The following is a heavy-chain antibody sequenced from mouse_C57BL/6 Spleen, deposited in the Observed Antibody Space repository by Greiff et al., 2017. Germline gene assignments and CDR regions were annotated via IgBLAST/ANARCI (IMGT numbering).Heavy chain of an antibody. CDR2: IRSKSNNYAT. CDR3: VRRNWDYAMDY. CDR1: GFSFNTYA. Sequence: DVKLVESGGGLVQPKGSLKLSCAASGFSFNTYAMNWVRQAPGKGLEWVARIRSKSNNYATYYADSVKDRFTISRDDSESMLYLQMNNLKTEDTAMYYCVRRNWDYAMDYWGQGTSVTVSS. V-gene: IGHV10-1*01. D-gene: IGHD4-1*01. J-gene: IGHJ4*01.